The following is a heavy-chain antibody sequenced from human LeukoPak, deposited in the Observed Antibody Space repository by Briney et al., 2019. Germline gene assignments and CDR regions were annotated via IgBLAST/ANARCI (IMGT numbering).Heavy chain of an antibody. Sequence: GGSLRLSCAASGFTVSSNYMSWVRQAPGKGLEWVSVIYSGGSTYYADSVKGRFTISRDNSKNTLYLQMNSLRAEDTAVYYCASPRGYSYGYLGYWGQGTLVTVSS. D-gene: IGHD5-18*01. CDR1: GFTVSSNY. CDR2: IYSGGST. V-gene: IGHV3-66*01. CDR3: ASPRGYSYGYLGY. J-gene: IGHJ4*02.